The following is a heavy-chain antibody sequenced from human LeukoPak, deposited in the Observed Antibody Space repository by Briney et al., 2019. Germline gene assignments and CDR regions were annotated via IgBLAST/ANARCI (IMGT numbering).Heavy chain of an antibody. CDR1: GFTFSSYA. J-gene: IGHJ4*02. D-gene: IGHD3-3*01. CDR2: ISGSGGST. Sequence: GGSLRLSCAASGFTFSSYAMSWVRQAPGKGLEWVSAISGSGGSTYYADSVKGRFTISRDNSKDTLYLQMNSLRAEDTAAYYCAKAKNYDFWSGYSTPLYWGQGTLVTVYS. CDR3: AKAKNYDFWSGYSTPLY. V-gene: IGHV3-23*01.